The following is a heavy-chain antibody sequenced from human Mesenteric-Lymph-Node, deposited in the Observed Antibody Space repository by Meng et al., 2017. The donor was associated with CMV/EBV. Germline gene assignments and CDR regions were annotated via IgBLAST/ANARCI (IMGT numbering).Heavy chain of an antibody. CDR2: INHRGIT. Sequence: SETLSLTCAVYGGSFSGYYWAWIRQPPGKGLEWIGEINHRGITNYNPSLKSRVTISEETSKNQFSLRLNSVTAADTGVYYCARGGIGLDVWGQGTTVTVSS. CDR1: GGSFSGYY. V-gene: IGHV4-34*01. J-gene: IGHJ6*02. CDR3: ARGGIGLDV. D-gene: IGHD3-10*01.